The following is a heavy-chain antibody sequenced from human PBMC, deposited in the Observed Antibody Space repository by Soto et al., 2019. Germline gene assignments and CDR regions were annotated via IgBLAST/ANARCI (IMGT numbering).Heavy chain of an antibody. D-gene: IGHD2-8*01. V-gene: IGHV1-18*01. CDR2: ISPYNGNT. J-gene: IGHJ6*02. CDR3: ARGDCTNGICYVNYYYGMDV. Sequence: QVQLVQSGTEVKRPGASVRVSCKASGYIFTNYGVGWGRQAPGQVLEWMGWISPYNGNTNYAQNLQGRVTLTTDTSTRTAFMELRNLQSDETAVYYCARGDCTNGICYVNYYYGMDVWGLGTTVTVSS. CDR1: GYIFTNYG.